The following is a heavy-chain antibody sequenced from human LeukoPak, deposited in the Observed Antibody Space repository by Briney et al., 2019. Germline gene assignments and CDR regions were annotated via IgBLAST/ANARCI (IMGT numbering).Heavy chain of an antibody. V-gene: IGHV1-8*03. D-gene: IGHD1-26*01. Sequence: ASVKVSCEASGYTFTTYDINWVRQATGQGLEWMGWMNLKSGYTGYAQKFQGRVTISRDTSTSTVYMELSSLRSEDTAVYYCARVAGSIDYWGQGTLVTASS. CDR2: MNLKSGYT. CDR1: GYTFTTYD. CDR3: ARVAGSIDY. J-gene: IGHJ4*02.